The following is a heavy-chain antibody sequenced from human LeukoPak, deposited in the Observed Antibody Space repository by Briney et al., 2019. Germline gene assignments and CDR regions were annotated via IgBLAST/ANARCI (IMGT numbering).Heavy chain of an antibody. Sequence: PSETLSLTCTVSGGSISSYYWSWIRQPPGKGLEWIGYIYYSGSTNYNPSLKSRVTISVDTSKNQFSLKLSSVTAADTAVYYCASFLSWFDPWGQGTLVTVSS. J-gene: IGHJ5*02. V-gene: IGHV4-59*01. CDR2: IYYSGST. CDR3: ASFLSWFDP. CDR1: GGSISSYY.